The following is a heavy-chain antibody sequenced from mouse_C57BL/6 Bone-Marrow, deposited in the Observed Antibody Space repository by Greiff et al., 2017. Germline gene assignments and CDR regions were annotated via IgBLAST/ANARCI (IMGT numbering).Heavy chain of an antibody. V-gene: IGHV1-59*01. CDR1: GYTFTSYW. Sequence: QVQLKQPGAELVRPGTSVKLSCKASGYTFTSYWMHWVKQRPGQGLEWIGVIDPSDSYTNYNQKFKGKATLTVDTSSSTAYMQLSSLTSEDSAVYYCAANSLDYWGQGTTLTVSS. CDR3: AANSLDY. J-gene: IGHJ2*01. CDR2: IDPSDSYT. D-gene: IGHD4-1*01.